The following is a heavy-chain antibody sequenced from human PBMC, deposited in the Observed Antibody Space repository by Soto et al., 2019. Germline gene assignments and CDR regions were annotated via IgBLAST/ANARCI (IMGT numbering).Heavy chain of an antibody. CDR3: ARGCITIFGVVFNP. Sequence: SETLSLTCTVSGGSVSSGSYYWSWIRQPPGKGLEWIGYIYYSGSTNYNPSLKSRVTISVDTSKNQFSLKLSSVTAADTAVYYCARGCITIFGVVFNPWGQGTMVTVYS. CDR1: GGSVSSGSYY. J-gene: IGHJ5*02. V-gene: IGHV4-61*01. CDR2: IYYSGST. D-gene: IGHD3-3*01.